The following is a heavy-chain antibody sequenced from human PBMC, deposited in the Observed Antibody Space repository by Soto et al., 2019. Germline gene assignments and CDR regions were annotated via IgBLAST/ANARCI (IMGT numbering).Heavy chain of an antibody. V-gene: IGHV3-33*01. CDR3: ARDLSGITMVRGVIQAPFYFDY. Sequence: VQLVESGGGVVQPGRSLRLSCAASGFTFSSYGMHWVRQAPGKGLEWVAVIWYDGSNKYYADSVKGRFTISRDNSKNTLYLQMNSLRAEDTAVYYCARDLSGITMVRGVIQAPFYFDYWGQGTLVTVSS. D-gene: IGHD3-10*01. J-gene: IGHJ4*02. CDR2: IWYDGSNK. CDR1: GFTFSSYG.